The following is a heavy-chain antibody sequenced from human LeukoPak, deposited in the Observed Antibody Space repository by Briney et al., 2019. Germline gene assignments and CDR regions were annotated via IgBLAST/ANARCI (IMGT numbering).Heavy chain of an antibody. J-gene: IGHJ4*02. Sequence: PSETLSLTCSVSGFSISNYYWSWIRQPAGKRLEWIGRIYSSGSTNYNPSLKSRATMSVDTSKNQFSLRLTSVTAADAAVYYCARDRAVEAGGLYFDFWGQGTLVTVSS. V-gene: IGHV4-4*07. CDR2: IYSSGST. D-gene: IGHD6-19*01. CDR3: ARDRAVEAGGLYFDF. CDR1: GFSISNYY.